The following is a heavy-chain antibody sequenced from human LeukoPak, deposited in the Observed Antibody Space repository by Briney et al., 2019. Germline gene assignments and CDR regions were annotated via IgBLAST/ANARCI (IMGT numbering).Heavy chain of an antibody. CDR1: GGSISSGGHS. CDR2: IYHSGSGST. J-gene: IGHJ6*02. CDR3: ARINDFWSGPTLDV. Sequence: TSQTLSLTCTVSGGSISSGGHSWSWIRQPPGKGLEWIGYIYHSGSGSTYYNPSLKSRVTISIDKSKNQFSLKLNSVTAADTAVYYCARINDFWSGPTLDVWGQGTTVTVSS. D-gene: IGHD3-3*01. V-gene: IGHV4-30-2*01.